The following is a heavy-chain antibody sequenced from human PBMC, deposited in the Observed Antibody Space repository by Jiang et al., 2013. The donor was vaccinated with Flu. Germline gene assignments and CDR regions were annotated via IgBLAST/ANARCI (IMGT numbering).Heavy chain of an antibody. CDR3: AKDSGTYYDILTGIDY. CDR2: T. V-gene: IGHV3-23*01. J-gene: IGHJ4*02. D-gene: IGHD3-9*01. Sequence: TYYADSVKGRFTISRDNSKNTLYLQMNSLRAEDTAVYYCAKDSGTYYDILTGIDYWGQGTLVTVSS.